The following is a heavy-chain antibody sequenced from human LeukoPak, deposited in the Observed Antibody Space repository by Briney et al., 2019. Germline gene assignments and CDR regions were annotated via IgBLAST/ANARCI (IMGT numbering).Heavy chain of an antibody. J-gene: IGHJ4*02. CDR3: ARVSQDYDFWSGYRDSYFDY. CDR1: GGSISSGGYS. Sequence: SETLSLTCTVSGGSISSGGYSWSWIRQHPGKGLEWIGYIYYSGSTYYNPSLKSRVTISVDTSKNQFSLKLSSVTAAGTAVYYCARVSQDYDFWSGYRDSYFDYWGQGTLVTVSS. V-gene: IGHV4-31*03. D-gene: IGHD3-3*01. CDR2: IYYSGST.